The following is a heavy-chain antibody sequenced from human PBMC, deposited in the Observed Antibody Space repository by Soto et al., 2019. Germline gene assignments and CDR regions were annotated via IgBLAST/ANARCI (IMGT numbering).Heavy chain of an antibody. CDR1: GFSLTTRGVG. V-gene: IGHV2-5*02. CDR2: IYWDDDE. J-gene: IGHJ4*02. Sequence: QITLKESGPTLVKPPQTLTLTCTFSGFSLTTRGVGVGWIRQPPGKALEWLALIYWDDDERYSPSLKSRLTITKDTSKNQVVLTMTNMDPVDTATYYCVHRTAVAFDYWGQGTLVTVSS. CDR3: VHRTAVAFDY. D-gene: IGHD6-19*01.